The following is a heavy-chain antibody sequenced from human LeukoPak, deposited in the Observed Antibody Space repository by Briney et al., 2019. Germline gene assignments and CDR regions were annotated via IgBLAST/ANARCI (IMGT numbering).Heavy chain of an antibody. V-gene: IGHV3-30*02. J-gene: IGHJ4*02. CDR1: GFTFSSYG. CDR3: AKDIYDSSGPAGY. D-gene: IGHD3-22*01. CDR2: IRYDGSNK. Sequence: GGSLRLSCAASGFTFSSYGMHWVRQAPGKGLEWEAFIRYDGSNKYYADSVKGRFTISRDNSKNTLYLQMNSLRAEDTAVYYCAKDIYDSSGPAGYWGQGTLVTVSS.